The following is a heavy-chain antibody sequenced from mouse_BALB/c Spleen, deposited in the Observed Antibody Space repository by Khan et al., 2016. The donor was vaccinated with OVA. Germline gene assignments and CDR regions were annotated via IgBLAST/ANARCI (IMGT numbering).Heavy chain of an antibody. J-gene: IGHJ3*01. Sequence: VQLKESGPGLVKPSQSLSLTCSVTGYSITSGYYWNWIRQFPGNKLEWMGYITSGGSFNYSPSLKNRISITRDTSNNQFFLKLNSVTPEDTATYYFARAGRWFDYWGQGTLVTVSA. D-gene: IGHD3-3*01. V-gene: IGHV3-6*02. CDR3: ARAGRWFDY. CDR1: GYSITSGYY. CDR2: ITSGGSF.